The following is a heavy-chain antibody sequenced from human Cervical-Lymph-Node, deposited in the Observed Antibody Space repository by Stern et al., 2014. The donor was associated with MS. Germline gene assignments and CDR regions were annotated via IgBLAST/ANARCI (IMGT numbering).Heavy chain of an antibody. D-gene: IGHD1-1*01. CDR1: GYTFTDFY. CDR3: ARVGSDYGDY. Sequence: VQLVESGAEVKKPGASVKVSCKASGYTFTDFYMHWVRQAPGQGLEWMGRINPNSGGTNYVQRFQGRVTMTRDTSIRTAYMELSGLRYDDTAVYYCARVGSDYGDYWGQGTLVTVSS. J-gene: IGHJ4*02. V-gene: IGHV1-2*06. CDR2: INPNSGGT.